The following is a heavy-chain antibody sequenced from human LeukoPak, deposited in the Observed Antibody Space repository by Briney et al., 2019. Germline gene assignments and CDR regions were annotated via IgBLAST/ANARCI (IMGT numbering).Heavy chain of an antibody. Sequence: ASVKVSCKASGYTFTGYYMHWVRQAPGQGLEWMGWINPNSGGTNYAQKFQGRVTMTRDTSISTAYMELSRLRSDDTAVYYCARNQGYCSSTSCPHDDYWGPGTLVTVSS. CDR2: INPNSGGT. CDR3: ARNQGYCSSTSCPHDDY. J-gene: IGHJ4*02. V-gene: IGHV1-2*02. D-gene: IGHD2-2*01. CDR1: GYTFTGYY.